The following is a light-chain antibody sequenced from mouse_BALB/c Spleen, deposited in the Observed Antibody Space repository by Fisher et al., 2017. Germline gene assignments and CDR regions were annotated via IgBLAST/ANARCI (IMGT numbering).Light chain of an antibody. CDR2: YAS. J-gene: IGKJ4*01. CDR3: FQGSHVPFT. Sequence: DIVLTQSTATLSVTPGDRVSLSCRASQSISNYLHWYQQKSHESPRLLIKYASQSISGIPSRFSGSGSGTDFTLKISRVEAEDLGVYYCFQGSHVPFTFGSGTKLEIK. V-gene: IGKV5-45*01. CDR1: QSISNY.